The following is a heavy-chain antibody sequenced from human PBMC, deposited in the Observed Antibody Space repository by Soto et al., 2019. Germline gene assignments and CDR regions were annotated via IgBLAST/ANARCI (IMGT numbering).Heavy chain of an antibody. Sequence: SETLSLTCTVSGASISVHSYYWTWIRQPPGKGLEWIGSSYYSGTTYFNPSLKSRATISVDTSKNQFSLRLTSVTAADTAIYYCTRRYNWNDNYFEPWGPGALVTVSS. CDR2: SYYSGTT. D-gene: IGHD1-20*01. V-gene: IGHV4-39*01. CDR3: TRRYNWNDNYFEP. J-gene: IGHJ5*02. CDR1: GASISVHSYY.